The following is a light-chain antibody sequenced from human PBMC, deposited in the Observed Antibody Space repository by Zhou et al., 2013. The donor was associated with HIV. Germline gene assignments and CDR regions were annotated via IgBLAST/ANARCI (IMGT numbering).Light chain of an antibody. CDR1: QSVSSY. CDR2: DAS. V-gene: IGKV3-11*01. CDR3: QQRSNWPSIT. J-gene: IGKJ5*01. Sequence: EIVLTQSPATLSLSPGERATLSCRASQSVSSYLAWYQQKPGQAPRLLMYDASNRATGIPARFSGSGSGTDFTLTISSLEPEDFAVYYCQQRSNWPSITFGQGTRL.